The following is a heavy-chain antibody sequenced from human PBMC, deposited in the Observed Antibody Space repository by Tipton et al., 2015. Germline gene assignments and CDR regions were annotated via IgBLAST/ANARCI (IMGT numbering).Heavy chain of an antibody. CDR1: GYTFTTYY. J-gene: IGHJ4*02. V-gene: IGHV1-2*04. D-gene: IGHD4-17*01. Sequence: QSGAEVKNPGASVKVSCKASGYTFTTYYMHWVRQAPGQGLEWMGWINPNSGGTNYAVKFQGWVTMTRDTSISTAYMELSRLISDDTAVYYCARGDGDSFDYWGQGTLVTVSS. CDR3: ARGDGDSFDY. CDR2: INPNSGGT.